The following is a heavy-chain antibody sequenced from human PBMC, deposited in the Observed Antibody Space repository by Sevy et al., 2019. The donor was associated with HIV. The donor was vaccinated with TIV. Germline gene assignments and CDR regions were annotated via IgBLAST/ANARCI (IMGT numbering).Heavy chain of an antibody. CDR3: AGVVAYCSGGSCFPGYYYGMDV. D-gene: IGHD2-15*01. J-gene: IGHJ6*02. Sequence: GGSLRLSCAASGFTFSSFNMNWVRQAPGKGLEWVSSISSSSNYIYYADSMKGRFTISRDNAKNSLYLQMNTLRAEDTAVYYCAGVVAYCSGGSCFPGYYYGMDVWAKGPRSPSP. CDR1: GFTFSSFN. V-gene: IGHV3-21*01. CDR2: ISSSSNYI.